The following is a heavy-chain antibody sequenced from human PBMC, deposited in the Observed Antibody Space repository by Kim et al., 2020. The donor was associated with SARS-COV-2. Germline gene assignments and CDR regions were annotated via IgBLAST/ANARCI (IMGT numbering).Heavy chain of an antibody. CDR3: ARRVFPAAFDY. Sequence: SETLSLTCTVSGGSISSSSYYWGWIRQPPGKGLEWIGSIYYSGSTYYNPSLKSRVTISVDTSKNQFSLKLSSVTAADTAVYYCARRVFPAAFDYWGQGTLVTVSS. CDR1: GGSISSSSYY. D-gene: IGHD6-25*01. V-gene: IGHV4-39*01. J-gene: IGHJ4*02. CDR2: IYYSGST.